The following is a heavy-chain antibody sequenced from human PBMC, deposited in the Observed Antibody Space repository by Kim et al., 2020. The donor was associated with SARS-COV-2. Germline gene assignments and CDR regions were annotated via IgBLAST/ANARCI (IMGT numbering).Heavy chain of an antibody. D-gene: IGHD3-9*01. J-gene: IGHJ4*02. V-gene: IGHV1-69*13. CDR2: IIPIFGTA. CDR3: ASTLRYFDPETSSSGGGVWGGDY. CDR1: GGTFSSYA. Sequence: SVKVSCKASGGTFSSYAISWVRQAPGQGLEWMGGIIPIFGTANYAQKFQGRVTITADESTSTAYMELSSLRSEDTAVYYCASTLRYFDPETSSSGGGVWGGDYWGQGTLVTVSS.